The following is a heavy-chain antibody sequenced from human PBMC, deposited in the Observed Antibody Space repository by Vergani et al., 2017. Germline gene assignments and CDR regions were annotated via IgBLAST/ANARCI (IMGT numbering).Heavy chain of an antibody. CDR3: ARDYYENPLGY. CDR2: IIPILGIS. Sequence: QVQLVQSGAEVKKPGSSVKVSCKASGGTFSSYTISWVRQAPGQGLEWMGRIIPILGISNYAQKFQGRVTITADKSTSTAYMELSNLRSEDTAVYYCARDYYENPLGYWGQGTLVTVSS. V-gene: IGHV1-69*02. D-gene: IGHD3-22*01. J-gene: IGHJ4*02. CDR1: GGTFSSYT.